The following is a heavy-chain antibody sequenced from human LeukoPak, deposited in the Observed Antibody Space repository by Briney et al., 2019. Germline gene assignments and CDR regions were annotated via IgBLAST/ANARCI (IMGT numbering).Heavy chain of an antibody. D-gene: IGHD1-26*01. CDR3: ARDFRHSGSPNWFDP. Sequence: PSETLSLTCSVSGDSVSSRSFYWAWLRQPPGKELEWLGSIYYSGSTFYNPSLKIQVTISLDTPKNQFSLKVKSVTAADTAVYYCARDFRHSGSPNWFDPWGQGTLVIVSS. CDR1: GDSVSSRSFY. V-gene: IGHV4-39*07. CDR2: IYYSGST. J-gene: IGHJ5*02.